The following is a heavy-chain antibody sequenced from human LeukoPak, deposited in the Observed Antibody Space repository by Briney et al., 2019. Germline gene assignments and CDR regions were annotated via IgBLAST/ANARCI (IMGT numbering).Heavy chain of an antibody. Sequence: PGGSLRLSCAASGFTFSSYAMNWVRQAPGKGLEWVSAISGGGGGTYYADSVKGRFTISRDNSKNTLYLQMNSLRAEDTAVYYCARSPPRGSGGSNWYYFDYWGQGTLVTVSS. V-gene: IGHV3-23*01. D-gene: IGHD6-13*01. J-gene: IGHJ4*02. CDR1: GFTFSSYA. CDR2: ISGGGGGT. CDR3: ARSPPRGSGGSNWYYFDY.